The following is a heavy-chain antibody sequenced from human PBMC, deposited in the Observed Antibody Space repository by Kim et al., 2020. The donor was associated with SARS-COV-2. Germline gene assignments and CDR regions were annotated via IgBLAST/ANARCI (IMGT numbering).Heavy chain of an antibody. CDR2: IIPILGIA. CDR3: ARDLRIAGDNWFDP. D-gene: IGHD6-13*01. V-gene: IGHV1-69*04. Sequence: SVKVSCKASGGTFSSYAISWVRQAPGQGLEWMGRIIPILGIANYAQKFQGRVTITADKSTSTAYMELSSLRSEDTAVYYCARDLRIAGDNWFDPWGQGTLVTVSS. J-gene: IGHJ5*02. CDR1: GGTFSSYA.